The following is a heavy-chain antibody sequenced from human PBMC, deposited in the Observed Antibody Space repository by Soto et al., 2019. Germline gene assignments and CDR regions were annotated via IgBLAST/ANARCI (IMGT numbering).Heavy chain of an antibody. J-gene: IGHJ6*02. CDR3: ARVYDFWSGYYTYYYYGMDV. V-gene: IGHV1-18*04. D-gene: IGHD3-3*01. CDR2: ISAYNGNT. Sequence: GASVKVSCKASGYTFTSYGISWVRQAPGQGLEWMGWISAYNGNTNYAQKLQGRVTMTTDTSTSTAYMELRSLRSDDTAVYYCARVYDFWSGYYTYYYYGMDVWGQGTPVTVSS. CDR1: GYTFTSYG.